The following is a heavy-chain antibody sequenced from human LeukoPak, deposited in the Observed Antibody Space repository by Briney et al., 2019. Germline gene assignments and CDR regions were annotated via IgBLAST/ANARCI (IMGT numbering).Heavy chain of an antibody. CDR1: GYTFTGYY. V-gene: IGHV1-2*02. CDR3: ARDQKYYDFWSGYSDY. Sequence: SVKVSCKASGYTFTGYYMHWVRQAPGQGLEGMGWINPNSGGTNYAQKFQGRVTMTRDTSISTAYMELSRLRSDDTAVYYCARDQKYYDFWSGYSDYWGQGTLVTVSS. J-gene: IGHJ4*02. D-gene: IGHD3-3*01. CDR2: INPNSGGT.